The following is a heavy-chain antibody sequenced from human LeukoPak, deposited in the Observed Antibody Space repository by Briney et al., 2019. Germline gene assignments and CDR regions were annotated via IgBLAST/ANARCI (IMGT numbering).Heavy chain of an antibody. CDR3: ARDGRPLDY. Sequence: GGSLRLSCAASGFTVSNNYMSWVRQAPGKGLEWVANIKQDGGEKYYVDSVRGRFTISRDNAKNSLYLQMNSLRVEDTAVYYCARDGRPLDYWGQGTLVTVSS. J-gene: IGHJ4*02. CDR2: IKQDGGEK. V-gene: IGHV3-7*03. CDR1: GFTVSNNY.